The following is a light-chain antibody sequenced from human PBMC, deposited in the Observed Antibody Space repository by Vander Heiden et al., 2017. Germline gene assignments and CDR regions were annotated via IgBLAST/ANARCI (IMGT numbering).Light chain of an antibody. CDR1: QDISNS. V-gene: IGKV1-33*01. CDR3: QQYDNLPLT. J-gene: IGKJ4*01. Sequence: DIQSTHSPSPLSASVGDRVTISCQASQDISNSLNWYQKKPGKAPKLLIYDASNLETGVPSRFSGRPSRTDFTLSMRILQPEDIATYYCQQYDNLPLTFGGGTKVEIK. CDR2: DAS.